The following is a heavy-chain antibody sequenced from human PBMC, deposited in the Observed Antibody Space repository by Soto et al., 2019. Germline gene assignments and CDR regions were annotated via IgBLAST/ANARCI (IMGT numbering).Heavy chain of an antibody. V-gene: IGHV1-2*02. CDR3: APVGITGTAGFHF. Sequence: GXSVKVSCKASGYTFSCYYIHWLRQAPGQGLEWVGWINPNDGDTHYAPNFHGRVTLTRDTSISTAYMDLRSLRSDDTAVYYCAPVGITGTAGFHFWGQGTLVTVSS. J-gene: IGHJ4*02. CDR2: INPNDGDT. D-gene: IGHD1-7*01. CDR1: GYTFSCYY.